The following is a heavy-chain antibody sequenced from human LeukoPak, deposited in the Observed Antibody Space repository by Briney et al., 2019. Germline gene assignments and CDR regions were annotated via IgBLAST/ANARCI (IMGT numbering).Heavy chain of an antibody. CDR1: GGSISSYY. D-gene: IGHD6-19*01. J-gene: IGHJ6*02. CDR3: ARLEAVAGKSSGMDV. CDR2: IFHSGST. Sequence: PSETLSLTCTVSGGSISSYYWSWIRQPPGKGLEWIGYIFHSGSTNYNPSLKSRVTILVDTSKNQFSLNLSSVTAADTAVYYCARLEAVAGKSSGMDVWGQGTTVTVSS. V-gene: IGHV4-59*08.